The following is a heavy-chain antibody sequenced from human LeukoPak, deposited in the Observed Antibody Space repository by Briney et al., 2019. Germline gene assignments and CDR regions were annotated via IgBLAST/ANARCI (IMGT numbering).Heavy chain of an antibody. V-gene: IGHV3-64D*06. Sequence: GRSLRLSCTASGFTFGDYAMSWVRQAPGKGLEYVSAIISNGGSTYYADSVRGRFTISRDNSKSTVYLQMSSLRAEDTAVYYCVKAYSSSWYYGMDVWGQGTTVTVSS. CDR1: GFTFGDYA. J-gene: IGHJ6*02. CDR2: IISNGGST. CDR3: VKAYSSSWYYGMDV. D-gene: IGHD6-13*01.